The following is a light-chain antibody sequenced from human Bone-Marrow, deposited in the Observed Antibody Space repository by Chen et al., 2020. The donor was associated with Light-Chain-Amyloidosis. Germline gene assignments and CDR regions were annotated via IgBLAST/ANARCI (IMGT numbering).Light chain of an antibody. CDR2: AAS. J-gene: IGKJ2*03. CDR1: QSISWN. Sequence: DIQMTQSPSSLSASVGDRVTVTCRASQSISWNLNWYQQKPGKAPKVLIYAASSLQSGVPSRFSGSGSGTDFTLTISSLQPEEFATYYCQQSYSTPYSFGQGTKLEIK. V-gene: IGKV1-39*01. CDR3: QQSYSTPYS.